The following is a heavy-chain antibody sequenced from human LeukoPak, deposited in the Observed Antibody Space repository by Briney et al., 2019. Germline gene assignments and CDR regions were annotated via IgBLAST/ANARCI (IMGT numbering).Heavy chain of an antibody. CDR2: VYYTGGT. J-gene: IGHJ5*02. V-gene: IGHV4-39*02. CDR1: GVSINSYTHY. D-gene: IGHD6-6*01. Sequence: SETLSLTCTVSGVSINSYTHYWGWIRQPPGKGLEWIATVYYTGGTYYNPSLKSRVTISIDTSRNHFSLKLTSVIAADTAIYYCVSNSSSSPWFDPWGQGTLVTVSS. CDR3: VSNSSSSPWFDP.